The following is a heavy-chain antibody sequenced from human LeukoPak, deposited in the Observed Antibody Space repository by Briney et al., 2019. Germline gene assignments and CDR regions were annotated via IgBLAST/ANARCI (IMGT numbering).Heavy chain of an antibody. V-gene: IGHV3-9*01. CDR3: AKDIRSGYYDSSGYWNY. CDR1: GFTFSRNY. J-gene: IGHJ4*02. CDR2: ISWNSGSI. Sequence: PGGSLRLSCEASGFTFSRNYMAWVRQAPGKGLEWVSGISWNSGSIGYADSVKGRFTISRDNAKNSLYLQMNSLRAEDTALYYCAKDIRSGYYDSSGYWNYWGQGTLVTVSS. D-gene: IGHD3-22*01.